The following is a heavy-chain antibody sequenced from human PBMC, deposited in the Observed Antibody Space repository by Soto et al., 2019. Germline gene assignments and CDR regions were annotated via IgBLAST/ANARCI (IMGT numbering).Heavy chain of an antibody. J-gene: IGHJ4*02. V-gene: IGHV3-23*01. CDR1: GFTFSSYA. D-gene: IGHD2-2*01. CDR3: ARQPQNIVVVPAAIGY. CDR2: ISGSGGST. Sequence: EVQLLESGGGLVQPGGSLRLSCAASGFTFSSYAMSWVRQAPGKGLEWVSAISGSGGSTYYADSVKGRFTISRDNSKNTLYLQMNSLRAEDTAVYYCARQPQNIVVVPAAIGYGGQGPLVTVSS.